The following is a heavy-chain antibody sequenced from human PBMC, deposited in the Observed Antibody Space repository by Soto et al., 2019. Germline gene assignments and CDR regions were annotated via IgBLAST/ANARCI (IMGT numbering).Heavy chain of an antibody. CDR2: IYPGDSDT. J-gene: IGHJ5*02. D-gene: IGHD6-13*01. V-gene: IGHV5-51*01. CDR1: GYSFTSYW. Sequence: GESLKISCKGSGYSFTSYWIGWVRQMPGKGLEWMGIIYPGDSDTRYSPSFQGQVTISADKSISAAYLQWSSLKASDNAMYYCARKGQQLVVGKSQPWYCFDPWGQGTLVTVSS. CDR3: ARKGQQLVVGKSQPWYCFDP.